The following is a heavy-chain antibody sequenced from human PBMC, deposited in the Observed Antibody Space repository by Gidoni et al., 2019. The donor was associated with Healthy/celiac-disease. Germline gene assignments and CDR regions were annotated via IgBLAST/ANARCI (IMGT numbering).Heavy chain of an antibody. J-gene: IGHJ4*02. CDR2: ISSNGGST. CDR3: VKGLLPYYDFWSGYDY. D-gene: IGHD3-3*01. V-gene: IGHV3-64D*08. Sequence: EVQLVESGGGLVQPGGSLRLSCSASGFPFSSYAMHWVRQAPGKGLEYVSAISSNGGSTYYADSVKGRFTISRDNSKNTLYLQMSSLRAEDTAVYYCVKGLLPYYDFWSGYDYWGQGTLVTVSS. CDR1: GFPFSSYA.